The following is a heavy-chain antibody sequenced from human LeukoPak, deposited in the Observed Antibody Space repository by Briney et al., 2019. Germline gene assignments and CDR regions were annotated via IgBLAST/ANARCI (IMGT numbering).Heavy chain of an antibody. Sequence: NPGGSLRLSCAASGFTFSSYSMNWVRQAPGKGLEWVSSISSSSSYIYYADSVKGRFTISRDNAKNSLHLQMNSLRAEDTAVYYCARVWEYTDYDSSAPFDYWGQGTLVTVSS. J-gene: IGHJ4*02. D-gene: IGHD3-22*01. CDR1: GFTFSSYS. CDR2: ISSSSSYI. V-gene: IGHV3-21*06. CDR3: ARVWEYTDYDSSAPFDY.